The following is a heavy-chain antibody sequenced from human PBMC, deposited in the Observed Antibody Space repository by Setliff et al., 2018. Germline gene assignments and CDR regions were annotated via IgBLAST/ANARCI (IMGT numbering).Heavy chain of an antibody. V-gene: IGHV4-59*01. CDR3: ARQPSSGSYYNPRPYYFDF. Sequence: SETLSLTCSVSGGSINRDYWSWIRQPPGKGLEWIGYIHYSGNTNYNPSLKSRVTISFNTSKDQFSLNLRSVTAADTAVYYCARQPSSGSYYNPRPYYFDFWGQGTLVTSPQ. J-gene: IGHJ4*02. CDR1: GGSINRDY. CDR2: IHYSGNT. D-gene: IGHD3-10*01.